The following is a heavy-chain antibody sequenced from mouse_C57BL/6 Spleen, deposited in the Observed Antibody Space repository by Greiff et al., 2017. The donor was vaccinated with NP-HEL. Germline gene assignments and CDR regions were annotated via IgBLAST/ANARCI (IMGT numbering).Heavy chain of an antibody. J-gene: IGHJ2*01. Sequence: QVQLKQSGAELVKPGASVKMSCKASGYTFTSYWITWVKQRPGQGLEWIGDIYPGSGSTNYNEKFKSKATLTVDTSSSTAYMQLSSLTSEDSAVYYCARGGSGSFDYWGQGTTLTVSS. CDR2: IYPGSGST. CDR3: ARGGSGSFDY. CDR1: GYTFTSYW. V-gene: IGHV1-55*01. D-gene: IGHD3-2*02.